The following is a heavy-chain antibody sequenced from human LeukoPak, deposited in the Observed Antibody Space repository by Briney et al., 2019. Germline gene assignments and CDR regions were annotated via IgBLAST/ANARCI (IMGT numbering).Heavy chain of an antibody. V-gene: IGHV3-64D*06. J-gene: IGHJ4*02. Sequence: GGSLRLSCSASGFTFSSYAMHWVRQAPGKGLEYVSAISSNGGSTYYADSVKGRFTVSRDNSKNTLYLQMSSLRAEDTAVYYCARESTDCSSTSCYAEYFDYWGQGTLVTVSS. D-gene: IGHD2-2*01. CDR2: ISSNGGST. CDR1: GFTFSSYA. CDR3: ARESTDCSSTSCYAEYFDY.